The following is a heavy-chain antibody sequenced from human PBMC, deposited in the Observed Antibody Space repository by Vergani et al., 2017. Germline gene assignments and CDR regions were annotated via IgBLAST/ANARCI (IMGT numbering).Heavy chain of an antibody. J-gene: IGHJ4*02. CDR1: GGSISSGGYY. CDR2: IYYSGST. CDR3: AREGYYDSSGYYEPTLAFDY. V-gene: IGHV4-31*03. D-gene: IGHD3-22*01. Sequence: QVQLQESGPGLVKPSQTLSLTCTVSGGSISSGGYYWSWIRQHPGKGLEWIGYIYYSGSTNYNPSLKSRVTISVDKSKNQFSLKLSSVTAADTAVYYCAREGYYDSSGYYEPTLAFDYWGQGTLVTVSS.